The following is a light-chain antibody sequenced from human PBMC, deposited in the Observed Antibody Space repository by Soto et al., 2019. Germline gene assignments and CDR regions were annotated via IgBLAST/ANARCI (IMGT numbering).Light chain of an antibody. V-gene: IGKV1-5*03. CDR3: QQYNSYSWT. CDR1: QSISSW. CDR2: KAS. Sequence: DIQMTQSPSTLSASVGDRVTITCRASQSISSWLAWYQQKPGKAPKLLIYKASSLESGVPSRFSGRGSGTEFPLTISSLQPDDFATYYCQQYNSYSWTCGQGTKVEIK. J-gene: IGKJ1*01.